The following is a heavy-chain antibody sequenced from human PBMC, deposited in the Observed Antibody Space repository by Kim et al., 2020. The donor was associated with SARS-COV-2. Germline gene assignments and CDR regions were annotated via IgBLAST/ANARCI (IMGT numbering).Heavy chain of an antibody. Sequence: GGSLRLSCAGSGFNFNNYGMHWVRQAPGKGLEWVAVISYEGSKKYYEDSLRGRFTISRDNARNTVYLQLNSLEPDDTAVYYCAKSHQIVFFGESRLFDF. D-gene: IGHD3-10*01. J-gene: IGHJ4*01. CDR3: AKSHQIVFFGESRLFDF. CDR1: GFNFNNYG. V-gene: IGHV3-30*18. CDR2: ISYEGSKK.